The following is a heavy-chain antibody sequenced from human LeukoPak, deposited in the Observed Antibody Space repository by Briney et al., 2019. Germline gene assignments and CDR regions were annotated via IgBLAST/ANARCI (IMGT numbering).Heavy chain of an antibody. J-gene: IGHJ4*02. V-gene: IGHV3-30*03. CDR1: GFTFSSYG. Sequence: SGGSLRLSCAASGFTFSSYGMHWVRQAPGKGLEWVAVISYDGSNKYYADSVKGRFTISRDNSKNTLYLQMNSLRAEDTAVYYCARVVLIAAAGMIFDYWGQGTLVTVSS. CDR2: ISYDGSNK. D-gene: IGHD6-13*01. CDR3: ARVVLIAAAGMIFDY.